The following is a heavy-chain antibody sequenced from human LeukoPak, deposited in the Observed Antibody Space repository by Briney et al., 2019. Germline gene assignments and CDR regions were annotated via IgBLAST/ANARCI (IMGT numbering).Heavy chain of an antibody. CDR2: IGGSGGYHT. Sequence: GGTLRLSCAASGFTFSNYGMNWVRQTPGKGLEWVSGIGGSGGYHTYYADSVRGRFTISRDNSKNTLYLQMNSLRAEDTAVYYCATSFGPVIAAAGTGADWGQGTLVTVSS. CDR1: GFTFSNYG. CDR3: ATSFGPVIAAAGTGAD. J-gene: IGHJ4*02. V-gene: IGHV3-23*01. D-gene: IGHD6-13*01.